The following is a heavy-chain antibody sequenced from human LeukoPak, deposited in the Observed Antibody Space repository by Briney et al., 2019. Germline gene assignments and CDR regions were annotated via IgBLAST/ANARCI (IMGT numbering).Heavy chain of an antibody. CDR3: ARRQEIAARSSEYYYYYYYMDV. V-gene: IGHV1-69*06. CDR2: IIPIFGTA. CDR1: GGTFSSYA. D-gene: IGHD6-6*01. J-gene: IGHJ6*03. Sequence: EASVKVSCKASGGTFSSYAISWVRQAPGQGLEWMGGIIPIFGTAHYAQKFQGRVTITADKSTSTAYMELSSLRSEDTAVYYCARRQEIAARSSEYYYYYYYMDVWGKGTTVTVSS.